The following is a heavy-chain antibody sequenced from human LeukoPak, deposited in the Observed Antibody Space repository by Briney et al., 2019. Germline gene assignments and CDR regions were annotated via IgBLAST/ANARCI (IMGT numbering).Heavy chain of an antibody. V-gene: IGHV4-59*01. CDR3: ASRKLGNDY. CDR2: IYHTGST. CDR1: GDSISSYY. Sequence: PSETLSLTCTVSGDSISSYYWSWIRLAPGKGLEWIGYIYHTGSTSYSPSLKSRVTISADTSQNQFSLKLSSVTAADTAVYYCASRKLGNDYWGQGTLVTVSS. J-gene: IGHJ4*02. D-gene: IGHD7-27*01.